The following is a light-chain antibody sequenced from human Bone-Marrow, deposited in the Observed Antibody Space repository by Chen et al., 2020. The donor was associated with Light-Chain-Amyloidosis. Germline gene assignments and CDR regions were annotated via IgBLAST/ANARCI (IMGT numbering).Light chain of an antibody. V-gene: IGLV3-25*03. J-gene: IGLJ2*01. CDR3: QSADSSGTEEVR. Sequence: SYELTQPPSVSVSPGQTARITCSGDDLPTKYAYWYQQKPGQAPVLVIHRDTERPSGSAERFSGCSAGTTATLTISGVRAEDEADYHCQSADSSGTEEVRFGGGTKLTVL. CDR2: RDT. CDR1: DLPTKY.